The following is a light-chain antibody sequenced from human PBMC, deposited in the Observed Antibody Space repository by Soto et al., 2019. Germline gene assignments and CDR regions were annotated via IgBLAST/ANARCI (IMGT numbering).Light chain of an antibody. V-gene: IGKV1-5*03. J-gene: IGKJ1*01. CDR2: NAS. Sequence: IQMTQSPSTLSASVGDRVAITCRASQSIGIWLAWYQQKPGKAPRFLIYNASSLESGVPSRFSGSGSGTEFTLTISSLQPDDFATYYCQQYSDYSWTFGQGTKVEIK. CDR3: QQYSDYSWT. CDR1: QSIGIW.